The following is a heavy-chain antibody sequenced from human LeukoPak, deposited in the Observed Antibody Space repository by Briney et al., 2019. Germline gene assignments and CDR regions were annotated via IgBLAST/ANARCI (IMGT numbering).Heavy chain of an antibody. D-gene: IGHD6-19*01. CDR1: GGSISSSSYY. CDR3: ARTSPSLGLAVDY. Sequence: PSETLSLTCTVSGGSISSSSYYWGWIRQPPGKGLEWIGSIYYSGSTYYNPSLKSRVTISVDTSKNQFSLKLSSVTAADTAVYYCARTSPSLGLAVDYWGQGTLVTVSS. J-gene: IGHJ4*02. CDR2: IYYSGST. V-gene: IGHV4-39*01.